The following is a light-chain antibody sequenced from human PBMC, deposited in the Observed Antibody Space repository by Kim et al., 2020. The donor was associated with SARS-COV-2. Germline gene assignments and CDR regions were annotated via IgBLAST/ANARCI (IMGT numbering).Light chain of an antibody. V-gene: IGKV1-27*01. CDR1: QAISNY. J-gene: IGKJ1*01. Sequence: SASVGDGVTITCRASQAISNYLAWYQQKPGEVPKVVIYGASALHSGLPSRFSGSGSGTDFTLTISSLQPEDVATYFCHQYDSAPWTFGQGTKVDIK. CDR2: GAS. CDR3: HQYDSAPWT.